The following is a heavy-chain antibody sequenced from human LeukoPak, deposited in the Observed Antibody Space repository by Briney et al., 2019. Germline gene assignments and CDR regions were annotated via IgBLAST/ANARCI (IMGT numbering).Heavy chain of an antibody. D-gene: IGHD3-22*01. CDR3: ARQPYYYDSSGYTDAFDI. J-gene: IGHJ3*02. CDR2: INHSGST. Sequence: PSETLSLTCAVYGGSFSGYYWSWIRQPPGKGLEWIGEINHSGSTNYNPSLKSRVTISVDTSKNQFSLKLSSVTAADTAVYYCARQPYYYDSSGYTDAFDIWGQGTMVTVSS. V-gene: IGHV4-34*01. CDR1: GGSFSGYY.